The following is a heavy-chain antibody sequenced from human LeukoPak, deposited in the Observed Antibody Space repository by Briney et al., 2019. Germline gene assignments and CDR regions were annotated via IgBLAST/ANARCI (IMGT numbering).Heavy chain of an antibody. J-gene: IGHJ4*02. CDR2: MSDDGSA. CDR3: ARHKAVLLPFDY. D-gene: IGHD2-15*01. V-gene: IGHV4-39*01. CDR1: GFTVSSNY. Sequence: PGGSLRLSCAASGFTVSSNYMSWVRQAPGKGPEWIGSMSDDGSAYYNPSLKSRVTISVDTSKNQVSLKLNSVTAADTAVYYCARHKAVLLPFDYWGQGTLVTVSS.